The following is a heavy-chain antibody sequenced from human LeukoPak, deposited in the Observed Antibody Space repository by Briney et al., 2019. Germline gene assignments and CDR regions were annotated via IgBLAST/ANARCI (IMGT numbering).Heavy chain of an antibody. CDR2: IIPILGIA. J-gene: IGHJ4*02. Sequence: SVKVSCKASGGTFSSYAISWVRQAPGQGLNWLGRIIPILGIANYAQKFQGRVTITADKSTSTAYMELSSLRSEDTAVYYCAREGDTAMGYYFDYWGQGTLVTVSS. D-gene: IGHD5-18*01. CDR3: AREGDTAMGYYFDY. CDR1: GGTFSSYA. V-gene: IGHV1-69*04.